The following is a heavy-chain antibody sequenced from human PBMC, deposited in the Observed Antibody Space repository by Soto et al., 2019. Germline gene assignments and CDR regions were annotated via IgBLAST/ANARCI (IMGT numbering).Heavy chain of an antibody. CDR3: AKDRRAPPSYGDYVLLDY. V-gene: IGHV3-30*18. CDR2: ISYDGSNK. CDR1: GFTFSSYG. Sequence: GGSLRLSCAASGFTFSSYGMHWVRQAPGKGLEWVAVISYDGSNKYYADSVKGRFTISRDNSKNTLYLQMNSLRAEDTAVYYCAKDRRAPPSYGDYVLLDYWGQGTLVTVSS. D-gene: IGHD4-17*01. J-gene: IGHJ4*02.